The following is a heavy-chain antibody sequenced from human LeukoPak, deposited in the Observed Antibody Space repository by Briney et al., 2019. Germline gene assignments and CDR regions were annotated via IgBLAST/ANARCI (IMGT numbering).Heavy chain of an antibody. CDR3: ARVAKERVGGVYYFDY. V-gene: IGHV3-13*01. J-gene: IGHJ4*02. Sequence: GGSLRLSCAASGFTFSDYDMHWVRQAKGEGLEWVSAIGTAGDTYYTGSVKGRFTISRENAKNSLYLQMNSLRAGDTAVYYCARVAKERVGGVYYFDYWGQGTLVTVSS. D-gene: IGHD1-1*01. CDR1: GFTFSDYD. CDR2: IGTAGDT.